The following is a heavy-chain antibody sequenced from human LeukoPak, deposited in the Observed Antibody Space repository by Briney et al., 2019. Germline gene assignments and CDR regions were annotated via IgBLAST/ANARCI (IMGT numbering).Heavy chain of an antibody. CDR1: GGSISSSSYY. CDR2: IYYSGST. J-gene: IGHJ4*02. CDR3: ACMVRGVINYFDY. D-gene: IGHD3-10*01. V-gene: IGHV4-39*07. Sequence: PSETLSLTCTVSGGSISSSSYYWGWIRQPPGKGLEWIGSIYYSGSTYYNPSLKSRVTISVDTSKNQFSLKLSSVTAADTAVYYCACMVRGVINYFDYWGQGTLVTVSS.